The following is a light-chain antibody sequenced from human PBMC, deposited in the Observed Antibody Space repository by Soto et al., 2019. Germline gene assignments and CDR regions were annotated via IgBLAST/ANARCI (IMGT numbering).Light chain of an antibody. Sequence: QSALTQPASVSGSPGQSITISCTGASSDVGDYNYVSWYQHHPGKAPKLLIYEVNNRPSGVSDRFSGSKSGNVASLTISWLQAEDEADYYCSSYTSSSTYVFGTGTKLT. CDR3: SSYTSSSTYV. V-gene: IGLV2-14*01. J-gene: IGLJ1*01. CDR2: EVN. CDR1: SSDVGDYNY.